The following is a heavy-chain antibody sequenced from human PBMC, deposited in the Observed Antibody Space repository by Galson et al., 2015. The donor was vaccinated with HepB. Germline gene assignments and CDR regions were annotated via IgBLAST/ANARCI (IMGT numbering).Heavy chain of an antibody. D-gene: IGHD6-13*01. CDR2: INAGNGNT. V-gene: IGHV1-3*01. CDR3: ARDWEKQLGYYYYYYGMDV. Sequence: SVKVSCKASGYTFTSYAMHWVRQAPGQRLEWMGWINAGNGNTKYSQKFQGRVTITRDTSASTAYMELSSLRSEDTAVYYCARDWEKQLGYYYYYYGMDVWGQGTTVTVSS. J-gene: IGHJ6*02. CDR1: GYTFTSYA.